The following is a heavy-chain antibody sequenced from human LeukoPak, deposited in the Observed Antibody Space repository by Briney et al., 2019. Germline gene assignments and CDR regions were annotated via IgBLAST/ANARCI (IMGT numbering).Heavy chain of an antibody. CDR3: ARDPLEYYYDSSGYYSRAEYFQH. CDR1: GYTFTGYY. D-gene: IGHD3-22*01. CDR2: INPNSGCT. V-gene: IGHV1-2*06. Sequence: ASVKVSCKASGYTFTGYYMHWVRQAPGQGLEWMGRINPNSGCTNYAQKFQGRVTMTRDTSISTAYMELSSLRSEDTAVYYCARDPLEYYYDSSGYYSRAEYFQHWGQGTLVTVSS. J-gene: IGHJ1*01.